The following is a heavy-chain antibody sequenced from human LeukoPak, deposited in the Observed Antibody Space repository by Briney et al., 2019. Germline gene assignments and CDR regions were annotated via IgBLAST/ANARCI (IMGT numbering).Heavy chain of an antibody. V-gene: IGHV1-18*01. CDR2: ISAYNGNT. J-gene: IGHJ6*02. D-gene: IGHD3-10*01. Sequence: ASVKVSCKASGYTFTSYGIIWVRQAPGQGLEWMGWISAYNGNTNYAQKLQGRVTMTTDTSTSTAYMELRSLRSDDTAVYYCARVGEIYYYYGMDVWGQRTTVTVSS. CDR1: GYTFTSYG. CDR3: ARVGEIYYYYGMDV.